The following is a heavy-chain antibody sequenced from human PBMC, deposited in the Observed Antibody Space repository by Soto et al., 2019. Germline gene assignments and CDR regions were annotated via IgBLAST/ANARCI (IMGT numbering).Heavy chain of an antibody. V-gene: IGHV3-11*01. Sequence: PGGSLRLSCAASGFTFSDYYMSWIRQAPGKGLEWLSYISSSGNTINYAGSVQGRFTISRDNAKNSLYLQVNTLRAEDTAVYYCARDSTYYGSGNYYPDYWGQGTLVTV. CDR2: ISSSGNTI. J-gene: IGHJ4*02. CDR1: GFTFSDYY. D-gene: IGHD3-10*01. CDR3: ARDSTYYGSGNYYPDY.